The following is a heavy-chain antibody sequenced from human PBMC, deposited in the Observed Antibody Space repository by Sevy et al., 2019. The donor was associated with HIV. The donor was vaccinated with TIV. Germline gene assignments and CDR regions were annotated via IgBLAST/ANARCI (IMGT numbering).Heavy chain of an antibody. V-gene: IGHV3-30*04. D-gene: IGHD3-10*01. J-gene: IGHJ5*02. CDR1: GFTFSEFG. CDR2: ISHDGRNNK. CDR3: ARDRGEILRSAFKS. Sequence: GGSLRLSCAAPGFTFSEFGMHWVRQAPGKGLEWVAVISHDGRNNKYNADSVKGRFTISRDNSKNTLYLQMNSLRADDTAIYYCARDRGEILRSAFKSWGQGTLVTVSS.